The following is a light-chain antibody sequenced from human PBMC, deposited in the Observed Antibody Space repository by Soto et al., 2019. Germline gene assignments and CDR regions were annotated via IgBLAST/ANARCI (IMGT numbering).Light chain of an antibody. CDR3: QSYDSSLSGWV. CDR2: GNS. J-gene: IGLJ3*02. V-gene: IGLV1-40*01. Sequence: QSVLTQPPSVSGAPGQRVTISCTGSSSKIGAGYDVHWYQQLPGTAPKLLIYGNSNRPSGVPDRFSGSKTGTSASLAITGLQAEHEADYSCQSYDSSLSGWVFGGGTKLTVL. CDR1: SSKIGAGYD.